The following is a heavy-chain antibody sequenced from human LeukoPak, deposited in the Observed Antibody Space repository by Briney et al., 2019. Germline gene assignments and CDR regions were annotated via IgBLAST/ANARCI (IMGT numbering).Heavy chain of an antibody. Sequence: PGGSLRLSCAASGFTFSSYAMSWVRQAPGKGLEWVSAISGSGGSTYYADSVKGRFTISRDNSKNTLYLQMSSLRAEDTAVYYCAKGLGSTYRLGAFDIWGQGTMVTVSS. CDR3: AKGLGSTYRLGAFDI. V-gene: IGHV3-23*01. CDR1: GFTFSSYA. CDR2: ISGSGGST. J-gene: IGHJ3*02. D-gene: IGHD3-10*01.